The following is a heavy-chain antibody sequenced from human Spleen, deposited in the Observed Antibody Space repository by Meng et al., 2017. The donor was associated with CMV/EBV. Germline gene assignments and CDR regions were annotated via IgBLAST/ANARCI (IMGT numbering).Heavy chain of an antibody. J-gene: IGHJ3*01. Sequence: CSVSGGSSSRGDDYWGWLRQPPGKGLEWIACIYNTGNASYNPSLKSRVTVSMDTSRSQFSLILTSVTAADTAMYYCARGLGAFDFWGQGTMVTVSS. V-gene: IGHV4-30-4*08. D-gene: IGHD3/OR15-3a*01. CDR2: IYNTGNA. CDR3: ARGLGAFDF. CDR1: GGSSSRGDDY.